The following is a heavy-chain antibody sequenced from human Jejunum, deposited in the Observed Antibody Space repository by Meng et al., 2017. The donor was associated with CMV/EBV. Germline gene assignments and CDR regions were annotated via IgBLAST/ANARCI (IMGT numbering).Heavy chain of an antibody. CDR3: ALFTRSWFDP. V-gene: IGHV2-5*02. D-gene: IGHD2-2*01. Sequence: QCSSEGSGPTLVKTTQTLTLTCTFSGCSLSSSEVGVGWIRQPPGKALEWLAVIYWDDDKRYSPSLKSRLTITKDTSKNQVVLTLTNMDPVDTATYYCALFTRSWFDPWGQGTLVTVSS. J-gene: IGHJ5*02. CDR1: GCSLSSSEVG. CDR2: IYWDDDK.